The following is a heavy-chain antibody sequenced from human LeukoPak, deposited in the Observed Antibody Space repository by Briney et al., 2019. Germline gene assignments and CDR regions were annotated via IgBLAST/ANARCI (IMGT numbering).Heavy chain of an antibody. CDR1: GFTFSSYE. J-gene: IGHJ4*02. V-gene: IGHV3-48*03. Sequence: GGSLRLSCAASGFTFSSYEMNWVRQALGKGVEWVSYISSSGSTIYYADSVKGRFTISRDNAKNSLYLQMNSLRAEDTAVYYCARESGYDILTGYYSLVDYWGQGTLVTVSS. CDR2: ISSSGSTI. CDR3: ARESGYDILTGYYSLVDY. D-gene: IGHD3-9*01.